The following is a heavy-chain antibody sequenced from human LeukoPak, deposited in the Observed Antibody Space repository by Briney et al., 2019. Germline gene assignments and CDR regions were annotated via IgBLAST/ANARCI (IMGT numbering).Heavy chain of an antibody. D-gene: IGHD2-15*01. J-gene: IGHJ4*02. CDR1: GGSISSYY. CDR3: VREILYCSGGSCYRGPFDN. V-gene: IGHV4-30-4*08. Sequence: SETLSLTCTVSGGSISSYYWSWIRQPPGKGLEWIGYIFHRGGTSYNPSLKSRILFSVDTSQNQFSLKLNSVTAADTAVYYCVREILYCSGGSCYRGPFDNWGQGTLVTVS. CDR2: IFHRGGT.